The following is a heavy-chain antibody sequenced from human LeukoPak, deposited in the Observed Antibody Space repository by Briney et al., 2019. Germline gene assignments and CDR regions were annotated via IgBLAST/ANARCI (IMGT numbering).Heavy chain of an antibody. V-gene: IGHV3-15*07. CDR1: GFTFSNAW. CDR3: TTQFGRGSSWTHDAFDI. Sequence: GGSLRLSCAASGFTFSNAWMNWVRHAPGKGLEWVGRIKSKTDGGTTDYAAPVKGRFTISREDSKNPLYLQMNSLKTEDTAVYYCTTQFGRGSSWTHDAFDIWGQGTMVTVSS. D-gene: IGHD6-13*01. J-gene: IGHJ3*02. CDR2: IKSKTDGGTT.